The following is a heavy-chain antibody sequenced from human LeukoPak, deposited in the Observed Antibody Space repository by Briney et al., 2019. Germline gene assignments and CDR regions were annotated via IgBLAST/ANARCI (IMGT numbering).Heavy chain of an antibody. CDR3: ARPSTYSSSWYLDAFDI. J-gene: IGHJ3*02. Sequence: GASVKVSCKASGYTYTSYGISWVRQATGQGLEWMGRISAYNGNTNYAQKLQGRVTMTTDTSTSTAYMELRSLRSDDTAVYYCARPSTYSSSWYLDAFDIWGQGTMVTVSS. V-gene: IGHV1-18*01. D-gene: IGHD6-13*01. CDR1: GYTYTSYG. CDR2: ISAYNGNT.